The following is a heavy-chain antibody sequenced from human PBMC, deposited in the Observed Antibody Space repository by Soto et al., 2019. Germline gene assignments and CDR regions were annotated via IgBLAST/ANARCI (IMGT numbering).Heavy chain of an antibody. V-gene: IGHV3-30*03. J-gene: IGHJ6*02. Sequence: GGSLRLSCAASGFTFSSYGMHWVRQAPGKGLEWVAVISYDGSTYYADSVKGRFTISRDNSKNTLYLQMNSLRAEDTAVYYCARDEVVPDAMRGYYYYYGMDVWGQGTTVTVSS. CDR2: ISYDGST. CDR1: GFTFSSYG. D-gene: IGHD2-2*01. CDR3: ARDEVVPDAMRGYYYYYGMDV.